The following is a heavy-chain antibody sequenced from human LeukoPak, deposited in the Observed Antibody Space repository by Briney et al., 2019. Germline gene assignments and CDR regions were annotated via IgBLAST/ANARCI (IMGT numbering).Heavy chain of an antibody. CDR3: ARGRYSGSYTLFDY. CDR1: GYTFTSNV. CDR2: ITTYNGDT. D-gene: IGHD1-26*01. V-gene: IGHV1-18*01. Sequence: ASVKVSCKASGYTFTSNVITWVRQAPGQGLEWMGYITTYNGDTNYAQKFQGRVTVTTDTSTSTAYMELRSLRSDDTAMYYCARGRYSGSYTLFDYWGQGILVTVSS. J-gene: IGHJ4*02.